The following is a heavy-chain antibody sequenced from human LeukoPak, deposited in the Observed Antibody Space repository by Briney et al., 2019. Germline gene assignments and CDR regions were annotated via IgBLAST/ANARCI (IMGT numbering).Heavy chain of an antibody. J-gene: IGHJ4*02. CDR1: GLTFSSYG. V-gene: IGHV3-23*01. Sequence: GGSLRLSCEASGLTFSSYGMSWVRQAPGKGLERVSAISGSGGSTYYADSVKGRFTISRDNSKNTLYLQMNSPRAEDTAVYYCAKYPSFGYYYDSSGYTNFDYWGQGTLVTVSS. CDR3: AKYPSFGYYYDSSGYTNFDY. CDR2: ISGSGGST. D-gene: IGHD3-22*01.